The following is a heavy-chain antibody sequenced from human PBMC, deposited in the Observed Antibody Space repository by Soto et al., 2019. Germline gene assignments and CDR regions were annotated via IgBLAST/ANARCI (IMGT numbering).Heavy chain of an antibody. CDR2: IFSSGST. J-gene: IGHJ4*02. CDR1: GGSINTFY. D-gene: IGHD5-12*01. V-gene: IGHV4-4*07. Sequence: SETLSLTCTVSGGSINTFYWSWVRQPAGKGLEWIGRIFSSGSTSFNPSLESRVAMSVDTSKNHFSLNLSSVTAADIAVYYCAREGSYSAYNFAHGIQLWSFDFWGQGALVTVSS. CDR3: AREGSYSAYNFAHGIQLWSFDF.